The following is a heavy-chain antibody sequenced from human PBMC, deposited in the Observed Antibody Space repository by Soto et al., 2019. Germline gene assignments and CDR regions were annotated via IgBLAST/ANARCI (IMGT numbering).Heavy chain of an antibody. J-gene: IGHJ4*02. CDR3: VKPFNWNDVTY. Sequence: GGSLRLSCSASGFTFSSYAMHWVRQAPGKGLEYVSAISSNGGSTYYADSVKGRFTISRDNSKNTLYLQMSSLRAEDTAVYYCVKPFNWNDVTYWGQGTLVTVSS. CDR1: GFTFSSYA. D-gene: IGHD1-20*01. V-gene: IGHV3-64D*08. CDR2: ISSNGGST.